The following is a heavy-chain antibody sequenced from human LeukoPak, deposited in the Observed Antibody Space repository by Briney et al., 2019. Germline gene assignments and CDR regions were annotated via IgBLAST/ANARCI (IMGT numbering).Heavy chain of an antibody. CDR1: GGSISSSSYY. D-gene: IGHD6-19*01. J-gene: IGHJ5*02. V-gene: IGHV4-39*01. CDR2: IYYSGST. Sequence: PSETLSLTCTVSGGSISSSSYYWGWIRQPPGKGLEWIGSIYYSGSTYYNPSLKSRVTISVDTSKNQFSLKLSSVTAADTAVYYCARHEQWLVLNWFDPWGQGTLVTVSS. CDR3: ARHEQWLVLNWFDP.